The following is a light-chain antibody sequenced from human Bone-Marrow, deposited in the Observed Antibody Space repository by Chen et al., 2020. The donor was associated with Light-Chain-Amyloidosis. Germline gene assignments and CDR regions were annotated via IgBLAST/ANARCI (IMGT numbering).Light chain of an antibody. CDR3: AAWDDSLSGWV. V-gene: IGLV1-47*01. CDR2: RNK. CDR1: SSNIGSNY. J-gene: IGLJ3*02. Sequence: QSVLTQPPSASGTPGQRVTISCSGSSSNIGSNYVYWYPQLPGTAPKLLIYRNKQRPAGVPDRFSGAKSGTAASLAISGLRSEDEADYYCAAWDDSLSGWVFGGGTKLTVL.